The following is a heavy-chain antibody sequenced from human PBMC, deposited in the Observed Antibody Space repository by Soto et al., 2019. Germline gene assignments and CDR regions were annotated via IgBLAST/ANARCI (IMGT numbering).Heavy chain of an antibody. V-gene: IGHV1-18*01. J-gene: IGHJ5*02. Sequence: QVQLVQSGAEVKKPGASVKVSCKASGYTFTSYGISWVRQAPGQGLEWMGWISAYNGNTNYAQKLQGRVTMTTDISTSTAYMELRSLRSYDTAVYYCASAPLTWGWFDPWGQGTLVTVSS. CDR3: ASAPLTWGWFDP. CDR2: ISAYNGNT. D-gene: IGHD3-16*01. CDR1: GYTFTSYG.